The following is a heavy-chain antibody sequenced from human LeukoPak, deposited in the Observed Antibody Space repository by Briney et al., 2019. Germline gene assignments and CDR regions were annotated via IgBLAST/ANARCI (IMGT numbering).Heavy chain of an antibody. D-gene: IGHD3-10*01. CDR2: IYYSGST. CDR1: GGSISSYY. V-gene: IGHV4-59*01. Sequence: SETLSLTCTVSGGSISSYYWSWIRQPPGKGLEWIVYIYYSGSTNYNPSLKSRVTISVDTSKNQFSLKLSSVTAADTAVYYCARGGSESYRNYYYMDVWGKGTTVTVSS. CDR3: ARGGSESYRNYYYMDV. J-gene: IGHJ6*03.